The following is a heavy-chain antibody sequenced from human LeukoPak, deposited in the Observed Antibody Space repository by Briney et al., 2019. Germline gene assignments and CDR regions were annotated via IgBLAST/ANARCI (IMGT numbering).Heavy chain of an antibody. Sequence: GGSLRLSCAASEFTFSSYWMSWVRQAPGKGLEWVANIKQDGGQIYYLDSVKGRFTVSRDDAKNSLYLQMNSLRAEDTAVYYCARLGARQMLEYWGQGTLVTVSS. V-gene: IGHV3-7*01. D-gene: IGHD4-17*01. CDR1: EFTFSSYW. CDR2: IKQDGGQI. J-gene: IGHJ4*02. CDR3: ARLGARQMLEY.